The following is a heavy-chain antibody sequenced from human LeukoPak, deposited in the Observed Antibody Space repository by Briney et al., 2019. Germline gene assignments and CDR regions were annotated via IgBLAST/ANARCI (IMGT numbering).Heavy chain of an antibody. J-gene: IGHJ6*03. CDR3: ARAFGRIAARPGDYYYYMDV. V-gene: IGHV3-21*01. CDR2: IRSYSSYI. Sequence: PGGSLRLPCAASGFTFDTYNFNWVRQAPGKGLEWVASIRSYSSYIHYADSVKGRFTISRDDAKKSLDLQMNSLRAEDTAVYYCARAFGRIAARPGDYYYYMDVWGKGTTVIISS. D-gene: IGHD6-6*01. CDR1: GFTFDTYN.